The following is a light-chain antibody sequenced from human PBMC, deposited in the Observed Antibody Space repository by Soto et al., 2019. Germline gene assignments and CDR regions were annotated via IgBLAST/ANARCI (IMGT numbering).Light chain of an antibody. V-gene: IGKV1-5*01. Sequence: DIQMTQSPSTLSASVGDRVTITCRASQYISSWLAWYQQKPGKAPTLLIYAASNLQSGVPSRFRGSRSGTEFTLTVSSLQPEDFATYYCLQDHDDSWTFCQGTKVDI. CDR3: LQDHDDSWT. CDR2: AAS. CDR1: QYISSW. J-gene: IGKJ1*01.